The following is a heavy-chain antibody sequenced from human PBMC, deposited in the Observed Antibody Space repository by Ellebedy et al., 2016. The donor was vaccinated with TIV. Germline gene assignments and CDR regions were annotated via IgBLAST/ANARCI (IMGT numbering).Heavy chain of an antibody. V-gene: IGHV4-4*02. CDR1: GGSISSSNW. J-gene: IGHJ6*02. CDR2: IYHSGST. D-gene: IGHD1-7*01. Sequence: SETLSLXCAVSGGSISSSNWWSWVRQPPGKGLEWIGEIYHSGSTHYNPSLKNRVTISVDKSKNQFSLKLSSVTAADTAVYYCARAWGFKLNYFYYGMDVWGQGTTVTVSS. CDR3: ARAWGFKLNYFYYGMDV.